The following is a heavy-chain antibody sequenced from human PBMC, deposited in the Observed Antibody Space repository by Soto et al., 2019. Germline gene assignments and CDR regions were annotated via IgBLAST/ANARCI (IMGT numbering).Heavy chain of an antibody. CDR1: GDTFTNYY. Sequence: QVQLMQSGAEVKKPGASVKVSCKASGDTFTNYYIHWVRQAPGQGLEWMGTVNPSGGHTTYAQHFRGRVTVTRDTSTSTLYMERTSLTSDDTAVYYCARGGHVVVVTAALAYWGQGTLVTVPS. D-gene: IGHD2-21*02. CDR3: ARGGHVVVVTAALAY. J-gene: IGHJ4*02. V-gene: IGHV1-46*01. CDR2: VNPSGGHT.